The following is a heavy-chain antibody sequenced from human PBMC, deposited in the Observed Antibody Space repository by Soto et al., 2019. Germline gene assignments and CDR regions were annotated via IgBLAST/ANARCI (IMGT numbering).Heavy chain of an antibody. Sequence: PSETLSLTCAVYGGSFSGYYWSWIRQPPGKGLEWIGEINHSGSTNYNPSLKSRVTISVDTSKNQFSLKLSSVTAADTAVYYCARGGGAIVVVPSAPNDAFDIWGQGTMVTVSS. J-gene: IGHJ3*02. V-gene: IGHV4-34*01. CDR2: INHSGST. CDR3: ARGGGAIVVVPSAPNDAFDI. CDR1: GGSFSGYY. D-gene: IGHD2-2*01.